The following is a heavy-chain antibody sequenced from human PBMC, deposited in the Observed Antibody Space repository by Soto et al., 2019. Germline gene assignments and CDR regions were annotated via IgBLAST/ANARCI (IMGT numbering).Heavy chain of an antibody. Sequence: PGGSLRLSCAASGFTVSSNYMSWFRQAPGKGLEWVSVIYSGGSTYYADSVKGRFTISRDNSKNTLYLQMNSLRAEDTAVYYCAREAHSSGWYSWFDPWGQGTLVTVSS. CDR2: IYSGGST. J-gene: IGHJ5*02. CDR3: AREAHSSGWYSWFDP. CDR1: GFTVSSNY. D-gene: IGHD6-19*01. V-gene: IGHV3-66*01.